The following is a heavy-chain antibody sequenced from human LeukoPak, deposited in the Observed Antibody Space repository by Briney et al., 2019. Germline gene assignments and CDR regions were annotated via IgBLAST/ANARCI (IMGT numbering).Heavy chain of an antibody. CDR1: GGSISSGDYY. V-gene: IGHV4-39*07. Sequence: SETLSLTCTVSGGSISSGDYYWSWIRQPPGKGLEWIGEINHNGSTNYNPSLKSRVTISVDTSKNQFSLKLSSVTAADTAVYYCARFGPRIVGTTGAPADYWGQGTLVTVSS. CDR3: ARFGPRIVGTTGAPADY. D-gene: IGHD1-26*01. CDR2: INHNGST. J-gene: IGHJ4*02.